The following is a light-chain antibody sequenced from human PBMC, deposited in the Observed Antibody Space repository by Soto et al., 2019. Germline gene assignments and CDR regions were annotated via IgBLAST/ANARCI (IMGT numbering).Light chain of an antibody. J-gene: IGLJ3*02. CDR1: SGSIASNY. CDR3: QSCDSSKSLV. V-gene: IGLV6-57*03. Sequence: NFMLTQPHSVSESPGKTVTISCTRSSGSIASNYVQWYQQRPGSAPTTVIYEDNQRPSGVPDRFSGSIDSSSNSASLTISGLKTEDEADYYCQSCDSSKSLVFGGGTKLTVL. CDR2: EDN.